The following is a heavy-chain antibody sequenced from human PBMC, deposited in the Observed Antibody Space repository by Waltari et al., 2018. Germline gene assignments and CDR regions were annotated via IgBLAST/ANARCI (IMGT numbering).Heavy chain of an antibody. CDR3: ARDPVVGATNDAFDI. CDR1: GFTVSSNY. V-gene: IGHV3-66*01. J-gene: IGHJ3*02. Sequence: EVQLVESGGDLVQPGGSLRLSCAASGFTVSSNYMSWVRQAPGKGLEWVSVIYSGGSTYYADSVKGRFTISRDNSKNTLYLQMNSLRAEDTAVYYCARDPVVGATNDAFDIWGQGTMVTVSS. D-gene: IGHD1-26*01. CDR2: IYSGGST.